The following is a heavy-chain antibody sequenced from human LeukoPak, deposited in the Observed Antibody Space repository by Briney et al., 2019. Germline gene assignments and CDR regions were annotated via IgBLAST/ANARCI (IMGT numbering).Heavy chain of an antibody. CDR3: ARGPTMKMDV. CDR2: ITSGTRT. D-gene: IGHD3-22*01. CDR1: GFTFSSHG. Sequence: GGSLRLSCVASGFTFSSHGMNWVRQAPGKGLEWVSGITSGTRTYYADSVKGRFTISRDNAKNSLYLQMNSLRAEDTAVYYCARGPTMKMDVWGKGTTVTVSS. V-gene: IGHV3-21*01. J-gene: IGHJ6*04.